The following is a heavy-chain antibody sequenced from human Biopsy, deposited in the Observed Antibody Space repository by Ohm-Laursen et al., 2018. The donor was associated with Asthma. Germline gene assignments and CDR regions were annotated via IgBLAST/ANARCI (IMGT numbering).Heavy chain of an antibody. D-gene: IGHD5-12*01. J-gene: IGHJ4*02. V-gene: IGHV3-30*18. CDR3: AKRRGYSGHDNDY. CDR1: GFAFDSYA. Sequence: SLRLSCAASGFAFDSYAMYWVRQSPGKGLEWVAVISYDGNHKFYEDSVKGRVTISRDNSKNTLYLQMNSLRTEDTAVYYCAKRRGYSGHDNDYWGQGTLVTVSS. CDR2: ISYDGNHK.